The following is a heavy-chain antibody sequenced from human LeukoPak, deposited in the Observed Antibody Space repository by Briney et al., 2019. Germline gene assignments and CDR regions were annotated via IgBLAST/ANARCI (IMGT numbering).Heavy chain of an antibody. CDR3: AREYSAFEI. CDR1: GGSISTYY. J-gene: IGHJ3*02. Sequence: PSETLSLTCTVSGGSISTYYWSWIRKPPGKGLEWIGYIHYSGSTSYNPSLKSRITISVDTSKNQLSLILNSVTAADTAVYYCAREYSAFEIWGQGTMVTVSS. V-gene: IGHV4-59*01. CDR2: IHYSGST. D-gene: IGHD1-1*01.